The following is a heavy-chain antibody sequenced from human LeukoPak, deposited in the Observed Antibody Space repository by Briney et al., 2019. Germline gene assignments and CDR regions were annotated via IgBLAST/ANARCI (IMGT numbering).Heavy chain of an antibody. CDR2: IRYDESSK. J-gene: IGHJ4*02. CDR1: GFTFSSYG. CDR3: AKDRAAWSGYSYPYFDY. D-gene: IGHD3-3*01. Sequence: GGSLRLSCAASGFTFSSYGMHWVRQAPDKGLEWVAFIRYDESSKYSADSVKGRFTISRDNSKNTLSLQMNSLRAEDTAVYYCAKDRAAWSGYSYPYFDYWGQGTLVTVSS. V-gene: IGHV3-30*02.